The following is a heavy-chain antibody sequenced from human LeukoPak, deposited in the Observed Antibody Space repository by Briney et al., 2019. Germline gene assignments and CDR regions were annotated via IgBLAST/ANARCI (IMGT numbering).Heavy chain of an antibody. CDR1: GFTFSRYW. V-gene: IGHV3-7*01. D-gene: IGHD1-1*01. CDR3: ARQRYSDY. J-gene: IGHJ4*02. CDR2: IKEDGSEN. Sequence: GGSLRLSCAASGFTFSRYWMTWVRQAPGKGLEWVANIKEDGSENYYVESVKGRFTISRDNAKNSLYLQLNSLRAEYTAVYCCARQRYSDYWGQGALVTVSS.